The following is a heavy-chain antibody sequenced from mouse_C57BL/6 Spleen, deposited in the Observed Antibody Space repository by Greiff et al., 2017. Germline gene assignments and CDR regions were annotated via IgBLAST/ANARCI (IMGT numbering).Heavy chain of an antibody. V-gene: IGHV14-4*01. CDR2: IDPENGDT. J-gene: IGHJ2*01. Sequence: EVQLQQSGAELVRPGASVKLSCTASGFNIKDDYMHWVKQRPEQGLEWIGWIDPENGDTEYASKFQGKATITADTSSNTAYLQRSSLTSEDTAVYYCTTRGDPYYFDYWGQGTTLTVSS. CDR1: GFNIKDDY. CDR3: TTRGDPYYFDY.